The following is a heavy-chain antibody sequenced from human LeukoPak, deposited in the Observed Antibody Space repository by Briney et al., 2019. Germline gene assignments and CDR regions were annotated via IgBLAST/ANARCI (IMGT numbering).Heavy chain of an antibody. CDR2: INHSGST. CDR1: GGSFSGYY. V-gene: IGHV4-34*01. Sequence: PSETLSLTCAVYGGSFSGYYWSWIRQPPGKGLEWIGEINHSGSTNYNPSLKSRVTISVDTSKNQFSLKLSSVTAADTAVYYCARDRRVGLDWSQGTLVTVSS. J-gene: IGHJ4*02. CDR3: ARDRRVGLD. D-gene: IGHD3/OR15-3a*01.